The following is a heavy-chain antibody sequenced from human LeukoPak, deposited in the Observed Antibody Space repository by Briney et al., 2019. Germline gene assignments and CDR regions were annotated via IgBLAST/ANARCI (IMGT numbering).Heavy chain of an antibody. J-gene: IGHJ4*02. V-gene: IGHV3-30*02. Sequence: GGSLRLSCAASGFTFSNYGMHWVRQAPGKGLDWVAFVRSDGSHTDYADSAKGRFTISRDNSKNTLYLQMNSLRAEDTAVYYCARLYLVTGYSPPTNWGQGTLVTVSS. CDR1: GFTFSNYG. D-gene: IGHD3-9*01. CDR3: ARLYLVTGYSPPTN. CDR2: VRSDGSHT.